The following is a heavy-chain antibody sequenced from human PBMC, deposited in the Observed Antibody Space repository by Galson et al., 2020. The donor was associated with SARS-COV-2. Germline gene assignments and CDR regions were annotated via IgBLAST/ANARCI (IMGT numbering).Heavy chain of an antibody. CDR1: GFTFDDYG. CDR3: ARDDFWSGYVSMDV. D-gene: IGHD3-3*01. J-gene: IGHJ6*03. Sequence: GGSLRRSCAASGFTFDDYGMSWVRQAPGKGLEWVSGINWNGGSTGYADSVKGRFTISRDNAKNSLYLQMNSLRAEDTALYHCARDDFWSGYVSMDVWGKGTTVTVSS. CDR2: INWNGGST. V-gene: IGHV3-20*01.